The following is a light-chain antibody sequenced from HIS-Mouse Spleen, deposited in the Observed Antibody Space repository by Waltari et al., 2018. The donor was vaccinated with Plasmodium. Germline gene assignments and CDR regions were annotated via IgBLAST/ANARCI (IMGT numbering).Light chain of an antibody. CDR2: DAY. Sequence: DIVLTQYPATLSLSPGERAHLSCRASQRISSYLTWYQQDPCQAPRLLIYDAYNRATGIPARFSGSGSGTDFTLTISSLEPEDFAVYYCQQRSNWPRVLTFGGGTKVEIK. J-gene: IGKJ4*01. CDR3: QQRSNWPRVLT. CDR1: QRISSY. V-gene: IGKV3-11*01.